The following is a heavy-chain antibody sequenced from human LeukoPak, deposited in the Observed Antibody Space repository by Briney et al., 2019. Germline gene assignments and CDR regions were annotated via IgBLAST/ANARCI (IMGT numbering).Heavy chain of an antibody. D-gene: IGHD5-12*01. V-gene: IGHV4-39*07. CDR3: ARDGYSGNDGL. CDR1: GGSISSSSYY. Sequence: KPSETLSLTCTVSGGSISSSSYYWGWIRQPPGKGLEWIGSIYYSGSTYYNPSLKSRVTISVDTSKNQFSLILSSVTAADTAVYYCARDGYSGNDGLWGQGTLVTVSS. J-gene: IGHJ4*02. CDR2: IYYSGST.